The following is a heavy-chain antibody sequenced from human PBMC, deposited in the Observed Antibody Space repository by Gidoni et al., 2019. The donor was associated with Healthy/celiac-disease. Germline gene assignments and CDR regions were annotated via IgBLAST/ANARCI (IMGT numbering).Heavy chain of an antibody. J-gene: IGHJ6*03. V-gene: IGHV4-59*08. CDR1: GGPIMRYY. Sequence: QVQLQESSPGLVKPSETLSLTCTVSGGPIMRYYWSWLRQPPGKGLEWIGYIYYSGSTNYNPSLKSRVTISVDTSKNQFSLKLSSVTAADTAVYYCATSMVQGVNYYYYYMDVLGKGTTVTVSS. D-gene: IGHD3-10*01. CDR2: IYYSGST. CDR3: ATSMVQGVNYYYYYMDV.